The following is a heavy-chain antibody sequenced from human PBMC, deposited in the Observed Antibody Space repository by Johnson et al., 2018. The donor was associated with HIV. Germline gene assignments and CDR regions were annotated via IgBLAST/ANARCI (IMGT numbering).Heavy chain of an antibody. CDR2: IGTAGDT. V-gene: IGHV3-66*02. Sequence: VQLVESGGGLVQPGGSLRLSCAASGFTVSSNYMSWVRQAPGKGLEWVSGIGTAGDTNYPGSVKGRFTISRDNSKNTLYLQMNSLRAEDTAVYFCARDYPYDRSPRGAFDIWGQGTMVTVSS. CDR1: GFTVSSNY. J-gene: IGHJ3*02. CDR3: ARDYPYDRSPRGAFDI. D-gene: IGHD3-22*01.